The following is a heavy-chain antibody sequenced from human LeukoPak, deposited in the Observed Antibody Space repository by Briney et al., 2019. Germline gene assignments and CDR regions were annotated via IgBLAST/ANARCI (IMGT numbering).Heavy chain of an antibody. CDR2: IWYDGSNK. J-gene: IGHJ4*02. D-gene: IGHD3-10*01. Sequence: GGSLRLSCAASGFTFSSYGMHWVRQAPGKGLEWVAVIWYDGSNKYYADSVKGRFTISRDNSKNTLYLQMNSLRAEDTAMYYCAKGSSAGRPYYFDYRGQGTLVTVSS. CDR3: AKGSSAGRPYYFDY. V-gene: IGHV3-33*06. CDR1: GFTFSSYG.